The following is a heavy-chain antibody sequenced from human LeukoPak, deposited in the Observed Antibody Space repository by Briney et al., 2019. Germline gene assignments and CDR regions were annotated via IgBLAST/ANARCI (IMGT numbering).Heavy chain of an antibody. J-gene: IGHJ4*02. V-gene: IGHV3-7*01. CDR3: ARDRNGNYGRWGFDY. CDR1: GFTFRSYW. CDR2: IKQDGSEK. Sequence: PGGSLRLSCAASGFTFRSYWMNWVRQAPGKGLEWVANIKQDGSEKYYADSVKGRFTISRDNSKNTLYLQMNSLRAEDTAVYYCARDRNGNYGRWGFDYWGQGTLVTVSS. D-gene: IGHD4-17*01.